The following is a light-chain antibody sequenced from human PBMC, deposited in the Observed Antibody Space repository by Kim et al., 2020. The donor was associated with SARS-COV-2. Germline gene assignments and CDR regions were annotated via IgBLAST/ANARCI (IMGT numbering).Light chain of an antibody. CDR3: QSFDNNIWV. J-gene: IGLJ3*02. V-gene: IGLV6-57*03. Sequence: GKTVIVSCTRSSGSIASNDVQWYQQRPGSAPTTVIFENHQRPSGVPGRISGSIDRSSNSASLTISGLKIEDEADYYCQSFDNNIWVFGGGTQLTVL. CDR2: ENH. CDR1: SGSIASND.